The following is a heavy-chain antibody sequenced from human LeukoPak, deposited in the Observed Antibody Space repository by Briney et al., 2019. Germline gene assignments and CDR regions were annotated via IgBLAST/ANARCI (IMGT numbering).Heavy chain of an antibody. Sequence: PSETLSLTCTVSGGSISSSSYYWGWIRQPPGKGLEWIGSIYYSGSTYYNPSLKSRVTISVDTSKNQFSLKLSSVTAADTAVYYCARALGESDYWGQRTLVTVSS. CDR1: GGSISSSSYY. D-gene: IGHD3-16*01. V-gene: IGHV4-39*07. CDR2: IYYSGST. J-gene: IGHJ4*02. CDR3: ARALGESDY.